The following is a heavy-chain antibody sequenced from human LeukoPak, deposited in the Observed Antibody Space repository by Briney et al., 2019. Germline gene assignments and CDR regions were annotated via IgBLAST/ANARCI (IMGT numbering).Heavy chain of an antibody. Sequence: ASVKVSCKASGYTFTSYGISWVRQAPGQGLEWMGWISAYNGNTNYAQKLQGRVTMTTDTSTSTAYMELRSLRSDDTAVYYCARDHPYLATVTSFDPWGQGTLVTVSS. J-gene: IGHJ5*02. CDR1: GYTFTSYG. CDR2: ISAYNGNT. V-gene: IGHV1-18*01. CDR3: ARDHPYLATVTSFDP. D-gene: IGHD4-17*01.